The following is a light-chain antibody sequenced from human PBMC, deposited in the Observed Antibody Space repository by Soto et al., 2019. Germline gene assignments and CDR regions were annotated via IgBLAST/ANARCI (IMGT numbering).Light chain of an antibody. CDR2: LGS. Sequence: DIVMTQSPLSLPVTPGEPASISCRSSQSLLHSNGYKYLDWYLQKPGQSPQLLIYLGSNRASGVPNRLSSSGAGTDFTLKISRVEAEDIGIYYCMQALQTPRTFGQGTKVEIK. CDR1: QSLLHSNGYKY. J-gene: IGKJ1*01. V-gene: IGKV2-28*01. CDR3: MQALQTPRT.